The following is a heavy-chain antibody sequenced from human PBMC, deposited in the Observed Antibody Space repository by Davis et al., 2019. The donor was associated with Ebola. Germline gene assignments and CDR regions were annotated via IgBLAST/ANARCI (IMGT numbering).Heavy chain of an antibody. CDR2: ISYDGIHK. CDR1: VITFSSYA. D-gene: IGHD5-12*01. J-gene: IGHJ4*02. Sequence: GESLKISCTDSVITFSSYAMTWVRQSPGKGLEWVAIISYDGIHKYYADSVKGRFTISRDNSENTLYLQMDSLRPEDTALYYCARDQDWMSRSDIVVTWGQGTLVTVSS. CDR3: ARDQDWMSRSDIVVT. V-gene: IGHV3-30*01.